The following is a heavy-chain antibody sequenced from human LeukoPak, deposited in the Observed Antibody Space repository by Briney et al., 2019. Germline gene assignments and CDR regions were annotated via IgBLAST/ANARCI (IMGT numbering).Heavy chain of an antibody. CDR3: ARLQYCSGTSCYWFDP. V-gene: IGHV4-30-2*01. CDR2: IYHTGST. Sequence: SETPSLTCDVSGGSISSGLYSWSWIRQPLGKGLEWIGYIYHTGSTYYNPSLKSRVTISVDTSKNQFSLRLSSVTAADTAVYYCARLQYCSGTSCYWFDPWGQGTLVTVSS. D-gene: IGHD2-2*01. CDR1: GGSISSGLYS. J-gene: IGHJ5*02.